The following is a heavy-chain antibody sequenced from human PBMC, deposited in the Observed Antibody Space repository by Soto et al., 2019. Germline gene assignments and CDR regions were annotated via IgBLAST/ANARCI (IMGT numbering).Heavy chain of an antibody. CDR1: GGSFNANY. J-gene: IGHJ4*02. Sequence: PSDTLSLTCAVSGGSFNANYWTWIRQPPGKGLDWIGEVYYNGKTNYNPSLWGRVTISADTSKNQFSLRLSSVTAADTAVCYCASARWDYWGQGILVTVSS. CDR3: ASARWDY. V-gene: IGHV4-34*01. CDR2: VYYNGKT.